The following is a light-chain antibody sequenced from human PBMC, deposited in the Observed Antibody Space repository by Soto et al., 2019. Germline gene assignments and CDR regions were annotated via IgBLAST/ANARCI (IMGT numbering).Light chain of an antibody. CDR1: SSDVGGYNY. J-gene: IGLJ2*01. CDR2: EVS. V-gene: IGLV2-14*01. Sequence: QSALTQPASVSGSPGQSITISCTGTSSDVGGYNYVSWYQQHPGKAPKLMIYEVSNRPSGFSNRFSGSKSGNTASLTISGLQAEDEADYYCSSYTSSSTPLVFGGGTKLT. CDR3: SSYTSSSTPLV.